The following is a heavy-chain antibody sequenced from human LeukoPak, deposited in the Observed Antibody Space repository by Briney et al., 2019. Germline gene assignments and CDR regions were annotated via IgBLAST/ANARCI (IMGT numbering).Heavy chain of an antibody. V-gene: IGHV4-4*07. CDR2: ISSSGST. J-gene: IGHJ4*02. CDR1: GGSFSSYY. Sequence: SETLSLTCTVSGGSFSSYYWSWIRQPAGKGLEWIGRISSSGSTNYNPSLKSRVAMSVDLTKNQLSLKLTSVTAADTAMYYCARKDGDYWGRGTLVTVSS. CDR3: ARKDGDY.